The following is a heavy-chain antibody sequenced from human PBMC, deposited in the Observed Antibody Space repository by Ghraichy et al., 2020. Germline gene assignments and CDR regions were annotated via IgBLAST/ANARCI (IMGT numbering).Heavy chain of an antibody. V-gene: IGHV3-64D*09. Sequence: GGSLRLSCSASGFTFSQYTMHWVRQAPGKGLDYVSGISSNGRSTHYADSVKGRVTVSRDNSKNTLYLQMSSLSAEDTAVYYCEKDGGDLGSFYFDFWGQGTLVTVSS. CDR2: ISSNGRST. CDR3: EKDGGDLGSFYFDF. J-gene: IGHJ4*02. CDR1: GFTFSQYT. D-gene: IGHD2-21*02.